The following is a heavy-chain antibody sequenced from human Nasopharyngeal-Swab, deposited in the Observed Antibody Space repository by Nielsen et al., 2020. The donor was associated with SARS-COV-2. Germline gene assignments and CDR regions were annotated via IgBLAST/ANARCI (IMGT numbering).Heavy chain of an antibody. CDR2: IYYSGST. Sequence: SETLSLTCTVSGGSISSYYWSCIRQPPGKGLEWIGYIYYSGSTNYNPSLKSRVTISVDTSKNQFSLKLSSVTAADTAVYYCARGTRGYSLYWYFDLWGRGTLVTVSS. D-gene: IGHD3-22*01. J-gene: IGHJ2*01. CDR1: GGSISSYY. CDR3: ARGTRGYSLYWYFDL. V-gene: IGHV4-59*01.